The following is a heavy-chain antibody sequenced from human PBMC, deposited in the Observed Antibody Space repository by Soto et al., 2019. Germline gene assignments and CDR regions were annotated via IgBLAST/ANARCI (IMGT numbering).Heavy chain of an antibody. CDR1: GYSIRSGYF. CDR2: MYHSGIT. CDR3: ARSMYSTSAQLYYGMDV. D-gene: IGHD6-6*01. Sequence: PSETLSLTCAVSGYSIRSGYFWGWIRQPPGKGLEWIGSMYHSGITYYNLSLKSRVTISVDTSKNQLSLKLISATAADTAVYYCARSMYSTSAQLYYGMDVWGQGTTVTVSS. J-gene: IGHJ6*02. V-gene: IGHV4-38-2*01.